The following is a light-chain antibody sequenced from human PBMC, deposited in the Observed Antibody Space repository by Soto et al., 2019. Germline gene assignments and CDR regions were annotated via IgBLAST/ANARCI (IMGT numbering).Light chain of an antibody. Sequence: EIVLTQSPGTLALSPGERAALSCRASESVSRSFLAWYQQKPGQSPRLLIYGASTRATDIPHRFSGSGSGTDFTLTISRLEPEDFAVYYCQHFGDSPITFGQGTRLEIK. V-gene: IGKV3-20*01. J-gene: IGKJ5*01. CDR1: ESVSRSF. CDR3: QHFGDSPIT. CDR2: GAS.